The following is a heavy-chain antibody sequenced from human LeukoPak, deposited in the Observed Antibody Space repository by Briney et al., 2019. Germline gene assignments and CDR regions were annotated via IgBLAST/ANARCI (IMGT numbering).Heavy chain of an antibody. J-gene: IGHJ5*02. D-gene: IGHD3-22*01. Sequence: ASVTVSCTASGYTLTTHYIHWVRQAPGQGLEWVGILNPTGGDTSYAENFRGRVTMTTDASTNTGYMELSSLRSDDTAVYYCARGLDSSGYYAPWGQGTLVTVSS. CDR1: GYTLTTHY. CDR3: ARGLDSSGYYAP. V-gene: IGHV1-46*01. CDR2: LNPTGGDT.